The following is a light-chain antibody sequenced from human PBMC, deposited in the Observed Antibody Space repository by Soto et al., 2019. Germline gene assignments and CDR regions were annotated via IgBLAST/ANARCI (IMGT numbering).Light chain of an antibody. Sequence: DIQLTQSPSFLSASVGDRVTITCRASQGISSYLAWYQQKPGKAPKLLLYAASTLQSGVPSRFSGSGSGTEFTLTISSLQPADFATYSCQQLNSYPITFGSENNVEIK. CDR3: QQLNSYPIT. CDR1: QGISSY. CDR2: AAS. V-gene: IGKV1-9*01. J-gene: IGKJ4*01.